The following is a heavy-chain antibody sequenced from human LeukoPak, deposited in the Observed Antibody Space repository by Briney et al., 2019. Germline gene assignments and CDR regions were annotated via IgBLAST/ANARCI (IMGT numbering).Heavy chain of an antibody. Sequence: SETLSLTCTVSGGSISSSSYYWSWIRQPPGKGLEWIGYIYHSGSTYYNPSLKSRVTISVDRSKNQFSLKLSSVTAADTAVYYCARGGIRGSGSGSYRLPDYWGQGTLVTVSS. CDR2: IYHSGST. CDR3: ARGGIRGSGSGSYRLPDY. D-gene: IGHD1-26*01. CDR1: GGSISSSSYY. V-gene: IGHV4-30-2*01. J-gene: IGHJ4*02.